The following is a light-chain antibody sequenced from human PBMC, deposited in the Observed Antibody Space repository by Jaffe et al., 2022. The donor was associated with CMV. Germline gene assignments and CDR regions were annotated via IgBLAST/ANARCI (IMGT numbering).Light chain of an antibody. J-gene: IGKJ1*01. CDR3: LQYGSASWT. V-gene: IGKV3-20*01. CDR2: AAS. Sequence: DIVLTQFPGTLSLSPGERATLSCRASQGVDSTYFAWYQQKPGQTPRLLIYAASSRATGIPDRFSGSGSGTDFTLSISRLEPEDFAVYYCLQYGSASWTFGQGTKVEIK. CDR1: QGVDSTY.